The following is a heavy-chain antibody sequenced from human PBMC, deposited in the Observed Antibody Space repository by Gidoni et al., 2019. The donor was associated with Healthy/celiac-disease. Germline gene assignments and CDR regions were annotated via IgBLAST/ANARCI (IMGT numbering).Heavy chain of an antibody. CDR1: GYTFTSYD. D-gene: IGHD2-15*01. Sequence: QVQLVQSGAEVKKPGASVKVSCKASGYTFTSYDINWVRQATGQGLEWMGWMNPNSGNTGYAQKFQGRVTMTRNTSISTAYMELSSLRSEDTAVYYCARGGGSSGYCSGGSCLDFDYWGQGTLVTVSS. CDR2: MNPNSGNT. CDR3: ARGGGSSGYCSGGSCLDFDY. J-gene: IGHJ4*02. V-gene: IGHV1-8*01.